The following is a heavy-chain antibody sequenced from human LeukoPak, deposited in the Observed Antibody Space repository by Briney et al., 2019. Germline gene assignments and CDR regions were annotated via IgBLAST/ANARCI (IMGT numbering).Heavy chain of an antibody. V-gene: IGHV4-34*01. J-gene: IGHJ4*02. D-gene: IGHD2-21*02. CDR2: INHSGST. Sequence: SETLSLTWAVMGGSFRGYYWSGFRKPPGKGLEWMGEINHSGSTNYNPSLKSRVTISVDTSKNQFSLKLSSVTAADTAVYYCARVVVVTAIRYYFDYWGQGTLVTVSS. CDR1: GGSFRGYY. CDR3: ARVVVVTAIRYYFDY.